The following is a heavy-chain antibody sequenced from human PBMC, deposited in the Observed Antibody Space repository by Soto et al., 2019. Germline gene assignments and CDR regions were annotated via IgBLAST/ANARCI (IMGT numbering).Heavy chain of an antibody. CDR2: IWYDGSNK. CDR3: ARDRGVITYYYYGMDV. J-gene: IGHJ6*02. Sequence: QVQLVESGGGVVQPGRSLRLSCAASGFTFSSYGMHWVRQAPGKGLEWVAVIWYDGSNKYYADSVKGRFTISRDNSKNTLYLQMNSLRAEDTAVYYCARDRGVITYYYYGMDVWGQGTTVTVSS. V-gene: IGHV3-33*01. CDR1: GFTFSSYG. D-gene: IGHD3-10*01.